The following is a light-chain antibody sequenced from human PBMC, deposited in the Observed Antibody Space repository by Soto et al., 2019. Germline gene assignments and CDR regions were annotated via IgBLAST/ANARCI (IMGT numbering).Light chain of an antibody. Sequence: IQSTHSPSSLSASVANRASITCRASQDISNYLAWYQQKPGKVPKVLIYAASTLQLGVPSRFSGSGSGTDFTLTINSLQPDDIATYFCQNYDGEPITFGQVTRLEIK. J-gene: IGKJ5*01. V-gene: IGKV1-27*01. CDR3: QNYDGEPIT. CDR2: AAS. CDR1: QDISNY.